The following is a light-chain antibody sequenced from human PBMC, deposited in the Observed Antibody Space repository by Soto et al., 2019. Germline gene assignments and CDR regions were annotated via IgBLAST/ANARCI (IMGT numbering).Light chain of an antibody. J-gene: IGKJ5*01. CDR3: QQLHSYPIT. CDR2: GAS. CDR1: QAMNTY. V-gene: IGKV1-9*01. Sequence: EIQLTQSPSFLSASVGDRVTISCRASQAMNTYIAWYQQRPGAAPKLLVYGASTLYTGVPSRFSGSESGAVFTLTISSLQPEDFATYYCQQLHSYPITFGQGTRLE.